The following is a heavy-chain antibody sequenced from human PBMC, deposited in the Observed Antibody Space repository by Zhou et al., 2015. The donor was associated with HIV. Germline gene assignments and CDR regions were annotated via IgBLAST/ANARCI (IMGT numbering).Heavy chain of an antibody. CDR2: IIPIFGTT. CDR1: GGTFNNYA. J-gene: IGHJ2*01. V-gene: IGHV1-69*01. D-gene: IGHD2-2*01. Sequence: QVQLVQSGAEVKKPGSSVKVSCKASGGTFNNYAISWVRQAPGQGLEWMGGIIPIFGTTNYAQKFQGRVTITADESTSTASMELSGLRSEDTAVYYCARRVHWYFDLWGRGTLVTVSS. CDR3: ARRVHWYFDL.